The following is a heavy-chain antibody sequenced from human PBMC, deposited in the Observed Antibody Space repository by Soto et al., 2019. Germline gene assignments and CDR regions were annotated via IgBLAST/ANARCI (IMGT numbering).Heavy chain of an antibody. CDR2: ISSSGTTI. D-gene: IGHD2-2*01. V-gene: IGHV3-11*01. Sequence: QVQLVESGGGLVKPGGSLRLSCAASGFTFSDYYMRWIRQAPGKGLEWVSYISSSGTTIYYADSVKGRFTISRDNAKNSLYLQMNSLRAEDTALYYCARGGYCSSTSCYPQYFLHWGQGTLVTVSS. J-gene: IGHJ1*01. CDR1: GFTFSDYY. CDR3: ARGGYCSSTSCYPQYFLH.